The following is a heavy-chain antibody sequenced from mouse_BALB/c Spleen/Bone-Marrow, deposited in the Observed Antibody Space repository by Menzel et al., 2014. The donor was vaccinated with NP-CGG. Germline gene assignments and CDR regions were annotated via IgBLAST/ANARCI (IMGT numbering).Heavy chain of an antibody. Sequence: EVQLVESGGGLVKPGGSLKLSCAASGFTFXYCAMSWVRQSPEKSLEWVAEISSGGSYTYYPDTVTGRFTISRDNAKNTLYLEMSSLRSEDTAMYYCARDSSGYFDYWGQGTTLTVSS. D-gene: IGHD3-1*01. CDR3: ARDSSGYFDY. CDR2: ISSGGSYT. CDR1: GFTFXYCA. V-gene: IGHV5-9-4*01. J-gene: IGHJ2*01.